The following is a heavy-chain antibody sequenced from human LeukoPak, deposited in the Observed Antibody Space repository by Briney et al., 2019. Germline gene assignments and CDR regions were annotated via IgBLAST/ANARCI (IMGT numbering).Heavy chain of an antibody. CDR3: ARVPFNYYDSSGSYFDY. J-gene: IGHJ4*02. D-gene: IGHD3-22*01. Sequence: PSETLSLTCTVSGGSISSGDYYWCWIRQPPGKGLEWIGYIYYSGSTYYNPSLKSRVTISVDTSKNQFSLKPSSVTAADTAVYYCARVPFNYYDSSGSYFDYWGQGTLVTVSS. V-gene: IGHV4-30-4*01. CDR1: GGSISSGDYY. CDR2: IYYSGST.